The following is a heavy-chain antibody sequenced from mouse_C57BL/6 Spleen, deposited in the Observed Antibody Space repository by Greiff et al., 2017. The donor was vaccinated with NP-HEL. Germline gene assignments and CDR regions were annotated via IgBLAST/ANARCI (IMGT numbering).Heavy chain of an antibody. V-gene: IGHV1-15*01. J-gene: IGHJ3*01. Sequence: QVQLQQSGAELVRPGASVTLSCKASGYTFTDYEMHWVKQTPVHGLEWIGAIDPETGGTAYNQKFKGKAILTADKSSSTAYMELRSLTSEDSAFYYCTRSGYYGSSYWFAYWGQGTLVTVSA. CDR1: GYTFTDYE. CDR2: IDPETGGT. D-gene: IGHD1-1*01. CDR3: TRSGYYGSSYWFAY.